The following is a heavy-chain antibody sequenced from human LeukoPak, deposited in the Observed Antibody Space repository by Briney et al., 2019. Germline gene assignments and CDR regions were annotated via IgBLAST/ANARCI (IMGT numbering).Heavy chain of an antibody. CDR2: ITSSGSNI. V-gene: IGHV3-21*01. J-gene: IGHJ4*02. Sequence: GGSLRLSCAASGFIFSSYTMNWVRQTPGKGLEWVSSITSSGSNIYYADSVKGRITISRDNAKNSLFLQMNSLRVEETAVYYCARGLEVDYWGQGTLVTVSS. CDR1: GFIFSSYT. CDR3: ARGLEVDY. D-gene: IGHD3/OR15-3a*01.